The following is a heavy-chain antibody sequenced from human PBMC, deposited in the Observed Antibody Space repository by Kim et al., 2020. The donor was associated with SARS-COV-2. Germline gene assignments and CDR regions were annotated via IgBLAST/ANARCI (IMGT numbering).Heavy chain of an antibody. V-gene: IGHV3-23*01. CDR3: AKNKGYYYDSSGYLNWFDP. J-gene: IGHJ5*02. CDR2: ISGSGGST. D-gene: IGHD3-22*01. CDR1: GFTFSSYA. Sequence: GGSLRLSCAASGFTFSSYAMSWVRQAPGKGLEWVSAISGSGGSTYYADSVKGRFTISRDNSKNTLYLQMNSLRAEDTAVYYCAKNKGYYYDSSGYLNWFDPWGQGTLVTVSS.